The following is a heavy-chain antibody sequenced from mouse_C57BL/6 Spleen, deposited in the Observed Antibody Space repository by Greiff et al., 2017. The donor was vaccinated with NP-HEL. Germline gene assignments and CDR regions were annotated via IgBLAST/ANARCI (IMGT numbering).Heavy chain of an antibody. CDR2: ISSGGDYI. CDR1: GFTFSSYA. V-gene: IGHV5-9-1*02. J-gene: IGHJ4*01. D-gene: IGHD1-1*01. CDR3: TFTTEGDYAMDD. Sequence: EVKLMESGEGLVKPGGSLKLSCAASGFTFSSYAMSWVRQTPEKRLEWVAYISSGGDYIYYADTVKGRFTISRDNARNTLYLQMSSLKSEDTAMYYCTFTTEGDYAMDDWGQGTSVTVSS.